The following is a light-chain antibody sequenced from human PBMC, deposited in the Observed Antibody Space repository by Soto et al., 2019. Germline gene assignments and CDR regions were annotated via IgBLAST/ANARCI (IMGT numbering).Light chain of an antibody. V-gene: IGLV2-18*02. CDR3: SSFTSRFTFV. J-gene: IGLJ1*01. CDR2: EVT. Sequence: QSALTQPPSASGSAGQSVTISCTGTSRDVGGFNFVSWYQKHPGKAPKLMIFEVTNRPSGVSDRFSGSKSGNTASLTISGLQAEDEADYYCSSFTSRFTFVFGTGTKLTVL. CDR1: SRDVGGFNF.